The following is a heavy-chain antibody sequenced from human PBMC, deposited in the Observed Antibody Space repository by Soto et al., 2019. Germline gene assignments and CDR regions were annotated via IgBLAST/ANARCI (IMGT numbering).Heavy chain of an antibody. CDR1: GFTFSSYA. CDR3: AKGDAPAAIFPMDV. Sequence: PGGSLRLSCAASGFTFSSYAMSWVRQAPGKGLEWVSAISGSGGSTYYVDSVKGRFTISRDNSKNTLYLQMNSLRAEDTAVYYCAKGDAPAAIFPMDVWGQGTTVTVSS. CDR2: ISGSGGST. D-gene: IGHD2-2*01. V-gene: IGHV3-23*01. J-gene: IGHJ6*02.